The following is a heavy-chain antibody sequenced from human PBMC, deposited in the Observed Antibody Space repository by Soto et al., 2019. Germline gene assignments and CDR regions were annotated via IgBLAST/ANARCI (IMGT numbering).Heavy chain of an antibody. V-gene: IGHV1-69*13. CDR3: ASSYDFWSGYHYCYYYGMDV. CDR1: GGTFSIYA. J-gene: IGHJ6*02. D-gene: IGHD3-3*01. Sequence: SVKVSCKASGGTFSIYAISCVVQAPVQWLDGMGGIIPIFGTANYAQKFQGRVTITADESTSTAYMELSSLRSEDTAVYYCASSYDFWSGYHYCYYYGMDVWGQGTTVTVSS. CDR2: IIPIFGTA.